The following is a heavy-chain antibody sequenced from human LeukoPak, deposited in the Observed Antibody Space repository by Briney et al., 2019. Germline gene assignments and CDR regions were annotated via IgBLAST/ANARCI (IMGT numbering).Heavy chain of an antibody. J-gene: IGHJ6*02. Sequence: PSETLSLTCAVYGGSFSGYYWGWIRQPPGKGLEWIGEINHSGSTNYNPSLKSRVTISVDTSKNQFSLKLSSVTAADTAVYYCARDYGGNSPYYYYGMDVWGQGTTVTVSS. D-gene: IGHD4-23*01. CDR2: INHSGST. CDR1: GGSFSGYY. CDR3: ARDYGGNSPYYYYGMDV. V-gene: IGHV4-34*01.